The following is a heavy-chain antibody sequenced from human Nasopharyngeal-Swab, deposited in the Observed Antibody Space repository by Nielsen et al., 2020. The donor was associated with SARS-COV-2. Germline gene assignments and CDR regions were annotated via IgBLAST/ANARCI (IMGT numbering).Heavy chain of an antibody. V-gene: IGHV3-7*01. D-gene: IGHD3-10*01. CDR2: IKQDGSEK. Sequence: WIRQPPGKGLEWVANIKQDGSEKYYVDSVKGRFTISRDNAKNSLYLQMNSLRAEDTAVYYCARDLGITMVRGVTRDNWFDPWDQGTLVTVSS. J-gene: IGHJ5*02. CDR3: ARDLGITMVRGVTRDNWFDP.